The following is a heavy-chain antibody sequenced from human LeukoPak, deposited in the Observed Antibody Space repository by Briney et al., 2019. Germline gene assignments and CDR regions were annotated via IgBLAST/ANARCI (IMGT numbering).Heavy chain of an antibody. Sequence: GGSLRLSCAASGFTFSRYSMNWVRQAPGKGLEWVSSISSSSSYIYYADSVKGRFTIPRDNAKNSLYLQMNSLRAEDTAVYYCASSSPNWFDPWGQGTLVTVSS. V-gene: IGHV3-21*01. CDR1: GFTFSRYS. D-gene: IGHD2-2*01. CDR2: ISSSSSYI. CDR3: ASSSPNWFDP. J-gene: IGHJ5*02.